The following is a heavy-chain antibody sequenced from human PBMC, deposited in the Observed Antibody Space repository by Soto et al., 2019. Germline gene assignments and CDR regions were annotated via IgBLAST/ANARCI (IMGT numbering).Heavy chain of an antibody. D-gene: IGHD6-19*01. CDR1: GGSISSSSYY. CDR3: ASAGADSSGWYGNWFDP. J-gene: IGHJ5*02. Sequence: PSETLSLTCTVSGGSISSSSYYWGWIRQPPGKGLEWIGTIYYSGSTYYNPSLKSRVTISVDTSKNQFSLKLSSVTAADTAVYYCASAGADSSGWYGNWFDPWGQGILVTVSS. CDR2: IYYSGST. V-gene: IGHV4-39*01.